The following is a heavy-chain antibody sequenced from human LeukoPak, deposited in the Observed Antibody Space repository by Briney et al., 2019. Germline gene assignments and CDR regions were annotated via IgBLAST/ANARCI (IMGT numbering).Heavy chain of an antibody. J-gene: IGHJ4*02. CDR1: GYTFTSYG. Sequence: VASVKVSCKASGYTFTSYGISSVRQAPGQGLEWMGWISAYNGNTNYAQKLQGRVTMTTDTSTSTAYMELRSLRSDDTAVYYCASAIDYDFALDYWGQGTLVTVSS. CDR3: ASAIDYDFALDY. D-gene: IGHD4-17*01. CDR2: ISAYNGNT. V-gene: IGHV1-18*01.